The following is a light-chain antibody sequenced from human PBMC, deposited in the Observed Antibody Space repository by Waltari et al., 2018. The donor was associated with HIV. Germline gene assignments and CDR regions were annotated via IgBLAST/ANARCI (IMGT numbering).Light chain of an antibody. CDR3: AAWDDTLNGFV. Sequence: HSVLPQPPPVPDAPRQRVTISCSGTHSNIRNNAVHSYQQLPGKATKLLIYYDNLLSSGVSDRFSGSKSGTSASLAISGLQSEDEADYYCAAWDDTLNGFVFGSGTRVTVL. J-gene: IGLJ1*01. V-gene: IGLV1-36*01. CDR1: HSNIRNNA. CDR2: YDN.